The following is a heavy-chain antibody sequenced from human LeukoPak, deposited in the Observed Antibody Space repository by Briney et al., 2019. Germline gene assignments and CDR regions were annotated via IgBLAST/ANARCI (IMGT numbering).Heavy chain of an antibody. J-gene: IGHJ4*02. V-gene: IGHV3-48*04. CDR2: ISSSSSTI. CDR3: ARDFRETDY. Sequence: GRSLRLSCAASGFTFGSYSMNWVRQAPGKGLEWVSYISSSSSTIYYADSVKGRFTISRDNAKNSLYLQMNSLRAEDTAVYYCARDFRETDYWGQGTLVTVSS. CDR1: GFTFGSYS.